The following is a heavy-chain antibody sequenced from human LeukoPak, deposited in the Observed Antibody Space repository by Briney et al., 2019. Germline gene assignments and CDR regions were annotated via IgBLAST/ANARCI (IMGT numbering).Heavy chain of an antibody. CDR2: ISAYNGNT. Sequence: ASVTVSCKASGYTFTSYGISWVRQAPGQGLEWMGWISAYNGNTNYAQKLQGRVTMTTDTSTSTAYMELRSLRSDDTAVYYCARDPVTIFGVVTYNWFDPWGQGTLVTVSS. CDR1: GYTFTSYG. CDR3: ARDPVTIFGVVTYNWFDP. D-gene: IGHD3-3*01. J-gene: IGHJ5*02. V-gene: IGHV1-18*01.